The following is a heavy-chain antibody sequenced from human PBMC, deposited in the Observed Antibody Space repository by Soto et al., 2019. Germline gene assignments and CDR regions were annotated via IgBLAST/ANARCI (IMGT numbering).Heavy chain of an antibody. Sequence: QVQLVQSGAKVKKPGASVKVSCKASGYTFTSYGISWVRQAPGQGLEWMGWISAYNGNTNYAQKLQDRVTMTTDTSTSTAYMELRSLRSDDTAVYYCARGGRHDSSGYYLPFSGMDVWGQGTTVTVSS. CDR2: ISAYNGNT. CDR3: ARGGRHDSSGYYLPFSGMDV. CDR1: GYTFTSYG. V-gene: IGHV1-18*01. D-gene: IGHD3-22*01. J-gene: IGHJ6*02.